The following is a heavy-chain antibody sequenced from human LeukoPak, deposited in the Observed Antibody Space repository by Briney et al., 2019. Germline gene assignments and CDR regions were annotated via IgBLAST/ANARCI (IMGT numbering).Heavy chain of an antibody. J-gene: IGHJ4*02. V-gene: IGHV3-23*01. Sequence: GGSLRLSCAASGFTFSSYAMSWVRQAAGKGLEWVSALSGSGGSTYYADSVKGRFTISRDNSKNTLYLQMNSLRAEDTAVYYCAKGPHSGSYRTFDYWGQGTLVTVSS. D-gene: IGHD1-26*01. CDR2: LSGSGGST. CDR1: GFTFSSYA. CDR3: AKGPHSGSYRTFDY.